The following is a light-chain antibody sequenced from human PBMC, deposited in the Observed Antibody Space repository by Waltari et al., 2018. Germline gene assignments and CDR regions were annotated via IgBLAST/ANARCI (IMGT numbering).Light chain of an antibody. CDR3: TSYTSRSTLGV. J-gene: IGLJ2*01. CDR2: DVS. Sequence: QSALTQPASVSGSPGQSLAIPCPGTSSDVGGYNYVSWYQQHPGKAPRLMIYDVSNRPSGVSNRFSGSKSGNTASLTISGLQAEDEADYYCTSYTSRSTLGVFGGGTKLTVL. V-gene: IGLV2-14*03. CDR1: SSDVGGYNY.